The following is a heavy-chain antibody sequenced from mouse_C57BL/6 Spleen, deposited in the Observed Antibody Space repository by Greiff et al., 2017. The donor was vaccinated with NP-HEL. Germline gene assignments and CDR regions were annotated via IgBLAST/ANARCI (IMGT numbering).Heavy chain of an antibody. D-gene: IGHD1-1*01. CDR2: IDPSDSYT. Sequence: QVQLQQSGAELVMPGASVKLSCKASGYTFTSYWMHWVKQRPGQGLEWIGEIDPSDSYTNYNQKFKGKSTLTVDKSSSTAYMQLSSLTSEDSAVYYCARRTTVVPWYFDVWGTGTTVTVSS. J-gene: IGHJ1*03. V-gene: IGHV1-69*01. CDR1: GYTFTSYW. CDR3: ARRTTVVPWYFDV.